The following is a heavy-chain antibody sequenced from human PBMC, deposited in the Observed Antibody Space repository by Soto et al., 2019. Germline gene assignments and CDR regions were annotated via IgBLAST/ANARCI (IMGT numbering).Heavy chain of an antibody. Sequence: PGGSLRLSCAASGFTFSSYAMSWVRQAPGKGLEWVSAISGSGGSTYYADTVKGRFTISRDNSKNTLYLQMNSLRAEDTAVYYCAKVPRVRARNYDILTGYLNFDYWGQGTLVTVSS. CDR2: ISGSGGST. D-gene: IGHD3-9*01. CDR3: AKVPRVRARNYDILTGYLNFDY. J-gene: IGHJ4*02. CDR1: GFTFSSYA. V-gene: IGHV3-23*01.